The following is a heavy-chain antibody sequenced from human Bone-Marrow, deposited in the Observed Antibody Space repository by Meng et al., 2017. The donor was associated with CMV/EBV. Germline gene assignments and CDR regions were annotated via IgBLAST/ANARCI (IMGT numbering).Heavy chain of an antibody. Sequence: GESLKISCAASGFTFSSYGMHWVRQAPGKGLEWEAFIWFDGSIQYYADSVKGRFTISRDNSKNTLFLQMNSLRAEDTAVYYCARGEVSSYYGMDVWGQGTTVTFSS. CDR1: GFTFSSYG. V-gene: IGHV3-33*01. J-gene: IGHJ6*02. CDR3: ARGEVSSYYGMDV. CDR2: IWFDGSIQ.